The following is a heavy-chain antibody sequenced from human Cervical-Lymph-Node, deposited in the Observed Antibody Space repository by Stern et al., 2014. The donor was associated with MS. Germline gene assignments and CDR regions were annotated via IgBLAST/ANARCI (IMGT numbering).Heavy chain of an antibody. CDR1: GGSVSSGRYY. CDR3: ARGTSSGWYAPIDY. CDR2: IYYSVST. J-gene: IGHJ4*02. Sequence: QAQLPESGPGLVKPSETLSLTCTVSGGSVSSGRYYWSWIRQPPGQELVSIGYIYYSVSTNYNPSLKSRVTISVDTSKNQFSLKLSSVTAADTAVYYCARGTSSGWYAPIDYWGQGTLVTVSS. V-gene: IGHV4-61*01. D-gene: IGHD6-19*01.